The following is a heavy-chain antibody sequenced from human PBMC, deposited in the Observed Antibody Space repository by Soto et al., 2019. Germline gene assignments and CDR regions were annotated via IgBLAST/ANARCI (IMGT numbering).Heavy chain of an antibody. J-gene: IGHJ6*02. V-gene: IGHV3-48*03. CDR3: ARGTPGGMGFYYYYGMDV. CDR1: GFTFSSYE. CDR2: ISSSGSTI. Sequence: GGSLRLSXAASGFTFSSYEMNWVRQAPGKGLEWVSYISSSGSTIYYADSVKGRFTISRDNAKNSLYLQMNSLRAEDTAVYYCARGTPGGMGFYYYYGMDVWGQGTTVTVSS. D-gene: IGHD1-26*01.